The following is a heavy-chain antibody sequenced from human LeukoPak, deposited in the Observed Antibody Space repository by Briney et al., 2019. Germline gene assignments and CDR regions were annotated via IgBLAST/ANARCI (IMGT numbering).Heavy chain of an antibody. J-gene: IGHJ4*02. CDR2: IYYSGNT. V-gene: IGHV4-59*01. CDR3: ARVFSDSSGYPFDY. CDR1: GGSLSTYY. Sequence: SETLSLTCTVSGGSLSTYYWSWIRQPPGKGLEWIGYIYYSGNTNHNPSLKSRLTISVDTSKNQFSLRLNSVTAADTAVYYCARVFSDSSGYPFDYWGQGTLVTVSS. D-gene: IGHD3-22*01.